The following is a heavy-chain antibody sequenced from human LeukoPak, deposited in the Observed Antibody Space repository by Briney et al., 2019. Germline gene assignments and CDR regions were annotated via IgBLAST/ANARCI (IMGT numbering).Heavy chain of an antibody. J-gene: IGHJ5*02. CDR1: GGTFSSYA. CDR3: AGGGYCSSTSCYSPFDP. Sequence: SVKVSCKASGGTFSSYAISWVRQAPGQGLEWMGGIIPIFGTANYAQKFQGRVTITADKSTSTAYMELSSLRSEDTAVYYCAGGGYCSSTSCYSPFDPWGQGTLVTVSS. D-gene: IGHD2-2*01. V-gene: IGHV1-69*06. CDR2: IIPIFGTA.